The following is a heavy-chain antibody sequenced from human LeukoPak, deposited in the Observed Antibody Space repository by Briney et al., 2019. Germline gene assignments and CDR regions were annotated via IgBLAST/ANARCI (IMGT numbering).Heavy chain of an antibody. CDR1: GFTFGNYA. CDR2: LSGSGSST. J-gene: IGHJ1*01. CDR3: ANVIIAAVGYEYFQY. D-gene: IGHD6-13*01. Sequence: PGGSLRLSCTASGFTFGNYAMSWVRQAPGMGLEWVSALSGSGSSTFYADSVKGRFTISRDNSKNTLYLQMRSLIFEDTAVYYCANVIIAAVGYEYFQYWGQGTLVGVSS. V-gene: IGHV3-23*01.